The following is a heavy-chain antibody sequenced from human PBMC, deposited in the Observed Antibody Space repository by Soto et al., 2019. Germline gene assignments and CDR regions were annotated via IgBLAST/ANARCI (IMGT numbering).Heavy chain of an antibody. CDR2: IYHSGST. CDR3: ARVGGPVMTTVTTRGAMDV. V-gene: IGHV4-30-2*01. J-gene: IGHJ6*02. CDR1: GGSISSGGYS. D-gene: IGHD4-4*01. Sequence: QLQLQESGSGLVKPSQTLSLTCAVSGGSISSGGYSWSWIRQPPGKGLEWIGYIYHSGSTYYNPSHKSRVTISVDRSKNQFSLKLSSVTAADTAVYYCARVGGPVMTTVTTRGAMDVWGQGTTVTVSS.